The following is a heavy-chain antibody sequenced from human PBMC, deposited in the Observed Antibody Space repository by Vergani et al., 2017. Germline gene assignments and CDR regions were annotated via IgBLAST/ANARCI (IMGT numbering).Heavy chain of an antibody. D-gene: IGHD3-22*01. CDR2: INPNSGGT. J-gene: IGHJ5*02. CDR1: GYTFTGYY. V-gene: IGHV1-2*06. CDR3: ARAPNPMSNWFDP. Sequence: QVQLVQSGAEVKKPGASVKVSCKASGYTFTGYYMHWVRQAPGQGLEWMGRINPNSGGTNYAQKFQGRVTMTRDTSISTAYMELSRRRSDDTAVYYCARAPNPMSNWFDPWGQGTLVTVSS.